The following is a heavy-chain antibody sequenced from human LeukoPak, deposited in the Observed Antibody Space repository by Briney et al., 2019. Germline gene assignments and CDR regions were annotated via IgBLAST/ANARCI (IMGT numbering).Heavy chain of an antibody. CDR1: GFTFSSYS. CDR3: ARERGPNGYSSSWYDAFDI. V-gene: IGHV3-21*01. CDR2: ISSSSSYI. D-gene: IGHD6-13*01. J-gene: IGHJ3*02. Sequence: GGSLRLSCAAPGFTFSSYSMNWVRQAPGKGLEWVSSISSSSSYIYYADSVKGRFTISRDNAKNSLYLQMNSLRAEDTAVYYCARERGPNGYSSSWYDAFDIWGQGTMVTVSS.